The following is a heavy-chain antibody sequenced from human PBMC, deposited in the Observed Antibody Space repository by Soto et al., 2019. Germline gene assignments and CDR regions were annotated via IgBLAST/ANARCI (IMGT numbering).Heavy chain of an antibody. CDR2: ITGRDDGT. Sequence: EVQLLESGGGLLQPGGSLRLSCAASGFSFSSYAMSWVRQAPGKGLEWVSTITGRDDGTYYADSLKGRFTISRDTSKDTLYLQMNSLRAEDTAVYYCAKVAYSGGSAVFHYWGQGPLVTVSS. CDR1: GFSFSSYA. J-gene: IGHJ4*02. D-gene: IGHD6-19*01. CDR3: AKVAYSGGSAVFHY. V-gene: IGHV3-23*01.